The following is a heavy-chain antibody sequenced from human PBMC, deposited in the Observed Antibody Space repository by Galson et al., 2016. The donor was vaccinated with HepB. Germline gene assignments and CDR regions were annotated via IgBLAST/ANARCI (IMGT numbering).Heavy chain of an antibody. CDR1: GGSISHYS. V-gene: IGHV4-4*07. J-gene: IGHJ3*02. Sequence: SETLSLTCTVSGGSISHYSWSWIRQPAGKGLEWIGRIYDSGTTYYNPSLSSRAAISVDTSKNQFSLEVSSVTAADTAVYYCARVSGNAFDIWGHGTMVTVSS. CDR3: ARVSGNAFDI. CDR2: IYDSGTT.